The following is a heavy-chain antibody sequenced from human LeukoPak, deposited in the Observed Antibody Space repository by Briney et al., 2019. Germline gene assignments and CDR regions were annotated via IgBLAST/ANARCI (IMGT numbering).Heavy chain of an antibody. CDR3: ARDLGGSKGGLDV. V-gene: IGHV3-48*02. J-gene: IGHJ6*02. D-gene: IGHD3-16*01. CDR1: GFTFNDFG. CDR2: ISRDSAAK. Sequence: GGSLRLSCAASGFTFNDFGMNWGRQAPGKGLDWVSYISRDSAAKRYADSVKGRVTISRDKAKNSLYLQMNSLRDEDTAVYFCARDLGGSKGGLDVWGQGTTVTVSS.